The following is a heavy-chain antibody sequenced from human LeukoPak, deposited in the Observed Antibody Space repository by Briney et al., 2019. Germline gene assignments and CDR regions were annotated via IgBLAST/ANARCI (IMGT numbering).Heavy chain of an antibody. CDR1: GFTFSSYA. CDR2: ISGSGGST. J-gene: IGHJ4*02. Sequence: GGSLRLSCAASGFTFSSYAMSWVRQAPGKGLEWVSAISGSGGSTYYADSVKGRYTISRDNSKNTLYLQMNSLRAEDTAVYYCAKDHTKYYYDSSGYYSYWGQGTLVTVSS. V-gene: IGHV3-23*01. CDR3: AKDHTKYYYDSSGYYSY. D-gene: IGHD3-22*01.